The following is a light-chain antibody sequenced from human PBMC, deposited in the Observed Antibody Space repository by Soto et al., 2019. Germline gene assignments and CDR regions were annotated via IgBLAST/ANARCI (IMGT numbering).Light chain of an antibody. CDR2: AAS. Sequence: AIRMTQSPSSLSASTGDRVTITCRASQGISSYLAWYQQKPGKAPKLLIYAASTLQSGVPSRFSDSESGTEFTLTISSLQPEDFATYYCQQLNSYPSSTFGGGTKVDIK. V-gene: IGKV1-8*01. CDR3: QQLNSYPSST. CDR1: QGISSY. J-gene: IGKJ4*01.